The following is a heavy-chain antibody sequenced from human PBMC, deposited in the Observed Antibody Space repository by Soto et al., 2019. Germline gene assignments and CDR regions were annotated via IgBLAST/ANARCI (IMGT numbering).Heavy chain of an antibody. J-gene: IGHJ2*01. CDR1: GFTFSTYT. Sequence: EVQLLESGGGLVQPGGSLRLSCAASGFTFSTYTMSWVRQAPGKGMECVSAISGTGGSSSYTDSVKGRFTISRDNSKNTLALQMDSRRAEDTARYYCAKRAVAGRNWYFDLWGRGTLVTVSS. V-gene: IGHV3-23*01. CDR2: ISGTGGSS. CDR3: AKRAVAGRNWYFDL. D-gene: IGHD6-19*01.